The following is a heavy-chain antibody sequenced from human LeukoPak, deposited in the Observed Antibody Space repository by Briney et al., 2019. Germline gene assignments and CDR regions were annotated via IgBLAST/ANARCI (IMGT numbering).Heavy chain of an antibody. CDR1: GFTFSSYA. J-gene: IGHJ3*02. Sequence: GGSLRLSCAASGFTFSSYAMHWVRQASGKGLEWVAVISYDGSNKYYADSVKGRFTISRDSSKNTLYLQMNSLRAEDTAVYYCARDFPAYGDYAFDIWGQGTMVTVSS. CDR3: ARDFPAYGDYAFDI. D-gene: IGHD4-17*01. V-gene: IGHV3-30-3*01. CDR2: ISYDGSNK.